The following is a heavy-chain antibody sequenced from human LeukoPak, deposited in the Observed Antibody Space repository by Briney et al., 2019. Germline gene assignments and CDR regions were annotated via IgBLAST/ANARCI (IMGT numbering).Heavy chain of an antibody. CDR1: GGTFSSYA. J-gene: IGHJ6*03. Sequence: SVKVSCKASGGTFSSYAVSWVRQAPGQGLEWMGGIIPIFGTANYAQKFQGRVTITADESTSTAYMELSSLRSEDTAVYYCARDRTYYDFWSGYYPYYYYYMDVWGKGTTVTVSS. CDR3: ARDRTYYDFWSGYYPYYYYYMDV. D-gene: IGHD3-3*01. CDR2: IIPIFGTA. V-gene: IGHV1-69*13.